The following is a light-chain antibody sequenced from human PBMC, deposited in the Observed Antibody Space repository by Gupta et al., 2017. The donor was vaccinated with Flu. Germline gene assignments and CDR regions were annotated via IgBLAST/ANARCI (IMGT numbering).Light chain of an antibody. J-gene: IGKJ2*01. Sequence: VGDRVTSTCRAKENIRTYLNWYQQKPGKAPKLLMYTASRVQSGVPPRFSGSGCGTDFTLIINSRQPEDFASYHCQQGDTTPYTFGQGTKVDIK. CDR1: ENIRTY. CDR3: QQGDTTPYT. CDR2: TAS. V-gene: IGKV1-39*01.